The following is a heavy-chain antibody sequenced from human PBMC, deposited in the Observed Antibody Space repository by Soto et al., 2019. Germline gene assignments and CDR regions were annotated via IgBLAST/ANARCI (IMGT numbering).Heavy chain of an antibody. Sequence: SETLSLTCAVYGGSFSGYYWSWIRQPPGKGLEWIGEINHSGSTNYNPSLKSRVTISVDTSKNQLSLKLSSVTAADTAVYYCARRYGYRFDYRGQRTLVTVSS. CDR1: GGSFSGYY. D-gene: IGHD5-18*01. CDR3: ARRYGYRFDY. CDR2: INHSGST. J-gene: IGHJ4*02. V-gene: IGHV4-34*01.